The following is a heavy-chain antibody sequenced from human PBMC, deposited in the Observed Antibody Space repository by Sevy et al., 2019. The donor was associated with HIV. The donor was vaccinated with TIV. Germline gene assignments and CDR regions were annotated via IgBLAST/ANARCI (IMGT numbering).Heavy chain of an antibody. CDR2: ISSNGGST. J-gene: IGHJ3*02. CDR3: VKDAGGPAARVRGVSAFDI. CDR1: GFTFSSYA. V-gene: IGHV3-64D*06. D-gene: IGHD3-10*01. Sequence: GGSLRLSCSASGFTFSSYAMHWVRQAPGKGLEYVSAISSNGGSTYYADSVKGSFTISRDNSKNTLYLQMSSLRAEDTAVYYCVKDAGGPAARVRGVSAFDIWGQGTMVTVSS.